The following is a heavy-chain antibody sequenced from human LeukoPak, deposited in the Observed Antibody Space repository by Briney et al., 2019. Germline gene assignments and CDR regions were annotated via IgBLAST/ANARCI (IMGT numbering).Heavy chain of an antibody. CDR3: AKDHGYSYGPFDY. CDR2: IWYDGSNK. V-gene: IGHV3-33*06. CDR1: GFTSSSYG. D-gene: IGHD5-18*01. J-gene: IGHJ4*02. Sequence: GRSLRLSCAASGFTSSSYGMHWVRQAPGKGLEWVAGIWYDGSNKYYADSVKGRFTISRDNSKNTLYLQMNSLRAEDTAVYYCAKDHGYSYGPFDYWGQGTLVTVSS.